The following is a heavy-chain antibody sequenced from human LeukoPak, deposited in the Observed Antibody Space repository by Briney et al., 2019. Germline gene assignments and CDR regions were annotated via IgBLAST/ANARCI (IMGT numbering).Heavy chain of an antibody. V-gene: IGHV4-59*01. CDR2: IYYSGST. D-gene: IGHD6-6*01. CDR1: GGSISRYY. Sequence: SETLSLTCTVSGGSISRYYWSWIRQPPGKGLEWIGYIYYSGSTNYNPSLKSRVTISVDTSKNQFSLKLSSVTAADTAVYYCARALARPAYFDYWGQGTLVTVSS. J-gene: IGHJ4*02. CDR3: ARALARPAYFDY.